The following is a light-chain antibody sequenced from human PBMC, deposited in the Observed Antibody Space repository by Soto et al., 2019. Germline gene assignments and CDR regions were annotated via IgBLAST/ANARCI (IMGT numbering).Light chain of an antibody. J-gene: IGKJ1*01. CDR1: QSISSSF. CDR3: LQYGRFPWT. V-gene: IGKV3-20*01. CDR2: AAS. Sequence: EIVLTQSPGTLSLSPGERATLSCRASQSISSSFLAWYQQKPGQAPRLLFYAASAGATGIPDRFSGSGSGTDFTLTISRLEPEDSAVYYCLQYGRFPWTFGQGTKVEIK.